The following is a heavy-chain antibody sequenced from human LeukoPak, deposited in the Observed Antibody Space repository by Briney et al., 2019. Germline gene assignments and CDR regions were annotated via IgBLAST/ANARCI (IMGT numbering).Heavy chain of an antibody. CDR3: ARDISGWYSNNWFDP. Sequence: GGSLRRSGAASGFTFSSYAMHWVRQAPGKGLEGVAVISYDGSNKYYADSVKGRFTISRDNSKNTLYLQMNSLRAEDTAVYYCARDISGWYSNNWFDPWGQGTLVTVSS. D-gene: IGHD6-19*01. CDR1: GFTFSSYA. CDR2: ISYDGSNK. J-gene: IGHJ5*02. V-gene: IGHV3-30*01.